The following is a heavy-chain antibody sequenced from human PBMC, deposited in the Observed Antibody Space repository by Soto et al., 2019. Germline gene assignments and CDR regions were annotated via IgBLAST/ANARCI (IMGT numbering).Heavy chain of an antibody. V-gene: IGHV4-30-2*01. D-gene: IGHD2-15*01. J-gene: IGHJ4*02. CDR3: ATVAATRSFDY. CDR1: GGSISSGGYS. Sequence: NPSETLSLTCAVSGGSISSGGYSWSWIRQPPGKGLEWIGYIYHSGSTYYNPSLKSRVTISVDRSKNQFSLKLSSVTAADTAVYYCATVAATRSFDYWGQGTLVTVS. CDR2: IYHSGST.